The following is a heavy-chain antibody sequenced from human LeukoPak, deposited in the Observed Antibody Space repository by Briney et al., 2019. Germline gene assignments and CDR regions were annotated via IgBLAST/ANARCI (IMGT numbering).Heavy chain of an antibody. CDR2: IYYSGST. V-gene: IGHV4-59*01. CDR1: GGSFSGYY. J-gene: IGHJ5*02. Sequence: PSEILSLTCAVYGGSFSGYYWSWIRQPPGKGLEWIGYIYYSGSTNYNPSLKSRVTISVDTSKNQFSLKLSSVTAADTAVYYCARLGTTGNWVDPWGQGTLFTVSS. D-gene: IGHD4-17*01. CDR3: ARLGTTGNWVDP.